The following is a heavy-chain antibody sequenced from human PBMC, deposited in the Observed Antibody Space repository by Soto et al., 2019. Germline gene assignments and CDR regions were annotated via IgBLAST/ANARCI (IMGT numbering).Heavy chain of an antibody. V-gene: IGHV3-48*02. CDR3: ARGEGDYVWGSYRTYNWFDP. CDR1: GFTFSSYS. J-gene: IGHJ5*02. Sequence: EVQLVESGGGLVQPGGSLRLSCAASGFTFSSYSMNWVRQAPGKGLEWVSYISSSSSTIYYADSVKGRFTISRDNAKNSXYXXMHSLRDEDTAVYYCARGEGDYVWGSYRTYNWFDPWGQGTLVTVSS. CDR2: ISSSSSTI. D-gene: IGHD3-16*02.